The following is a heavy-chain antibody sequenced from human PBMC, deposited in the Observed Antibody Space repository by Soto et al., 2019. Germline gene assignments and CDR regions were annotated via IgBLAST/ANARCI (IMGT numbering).Heavy chain of an antibody. V-gene: IGHV3-64*01. Sequence: GGSLRLSCAASGFTFSSYAMHWVRQAPGKGPEYVSAISSNGGSTYYANSVKGRFTISRDNSKNTLYLQMGSLRAEDMAVYYCARARILIDYWGQGTLVTVSS. CDR1: GFTFSSYA. CDR2: ISSNGGST. CDR3: ARARILIDY. J-gene: IGHJ4*02.